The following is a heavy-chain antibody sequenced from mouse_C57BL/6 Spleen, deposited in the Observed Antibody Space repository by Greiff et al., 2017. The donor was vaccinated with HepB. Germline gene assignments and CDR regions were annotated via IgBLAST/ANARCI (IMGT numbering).Heavy chain of an antibody. Sequence: EVMLVESGGGLVQPGGSMKLSCVASGFTFSNYWMNWVRQSPEKGLEWVAQIRLKSDNYATHYAESVKGRFTISRDDSKSSVYLQMNNLRAEDTGIYYCTTVVESPRYFDVWGTGTTVTVSS. V-gene: IGHV6-3*01. J-gene: IGHJ1*03. D-gene: IGHD1-1*01. CDR2: IRLKSDNYAT. CDR3: TTVVESPRYFDV. CDR1: GFTFSNYW.